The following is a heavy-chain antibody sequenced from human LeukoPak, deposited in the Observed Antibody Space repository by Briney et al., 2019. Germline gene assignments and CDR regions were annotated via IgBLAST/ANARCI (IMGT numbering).Heavy chain of an antibody. CDR2: ISGSGGST. D-gene: IGHD6-13*01. CDR3: AKDFGLGGAAAGFDY. CDR1: GFTFSSYA. Sequence: GGSLRFSCAASGFTFSSYAMSWVRQAPGKGPEWVSAISGSGGSTYYADSVKGRFTISRDNSKNTLYLQMNSLRAEDTAVYYCAKDFGLGGAAAGFDYWGQGTLVTVSS. J-gene: IGHJ4*02. V-gene: IGHV3-23*01.